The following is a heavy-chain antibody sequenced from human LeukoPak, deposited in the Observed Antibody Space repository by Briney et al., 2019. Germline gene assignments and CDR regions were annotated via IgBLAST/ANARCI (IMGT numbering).Heavy chain of an antibody. Sequence: ASVKVSCKASGYTFTGYYVHWVRQAPGQGLEWMGWINPNSGGTNYAQKFQGRVTMTRDTPISTAYMEVSRLRSDDTAVYYCARGRTGSWEDNWFDPWGQGTLVTVSS. V-gene: IGHV1-2*02. CDR1: GYTFTGYY. CDR2: INPNSGGT. CDR3: ARGRTGSWEDNWFDP. D-gene: IGHD1-26*01. J-gene: IGHJ5*02.